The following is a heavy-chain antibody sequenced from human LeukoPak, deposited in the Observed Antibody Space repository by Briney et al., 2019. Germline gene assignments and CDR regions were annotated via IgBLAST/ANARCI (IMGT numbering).Heavy chain of an antibody. J-gene: IGHJ6*02. Sequence: ASVKVSCKASGYTFTGYYMHWVRQAPGQGLEWMGWINPNSGGTNYAQKFQGRVTMTRDTSISTAYMELSRLRPDDTAVYYCARGRITIFGVVIAYYYCGMDVWGQGTTVTVSS. V-gene: IGHV1-2*02. CDR1: GYTFTGYY. D-gene: IGHD3-3*01. CDR2: INPNSGGT. CDR3: ARGRITIFGVVIAYYYCGMDV.